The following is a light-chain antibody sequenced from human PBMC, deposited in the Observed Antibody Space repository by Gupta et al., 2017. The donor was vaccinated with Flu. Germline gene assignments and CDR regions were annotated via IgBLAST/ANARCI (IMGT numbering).Light chain of an antibody. V-gene: IGKV1-39*01. CDR3: QQSYQMPYT. Sequence: PPSVSASVGDTVTSTGRASHSISRSLYRHQQKPGKTPDLLIYAASTSESPVPSRFSGSGSDTDFTLSILRPQPEAFAIYYCQQSYQMPYTFGQGTKLEIK. J-gene: IGKJ2*01. CDR1: HSISRS. CDR2: AAS.